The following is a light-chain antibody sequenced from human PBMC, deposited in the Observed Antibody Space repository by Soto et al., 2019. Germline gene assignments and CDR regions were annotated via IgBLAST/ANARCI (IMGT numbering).Light chain of an antibody. CDR3: CSYAGSSSLYV. CDR1: SRDVGSYNL. Sequence: QSVLTQPASVSGSPGQSITISCTGTSRDVGSYNLVSWYQQHPGKAPKLMIYEVSKRPSGVSNRFSGSKSGNTASLTISGLQAEDVADYYCCSYAGSSSLYVFGTGTKVTVL. V-gene: IGLV2-23*02. J-gene: IGLJ1*01. CDR2: EVS.